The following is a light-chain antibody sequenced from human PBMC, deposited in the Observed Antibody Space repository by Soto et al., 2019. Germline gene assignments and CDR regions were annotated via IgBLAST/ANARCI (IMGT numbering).Light chain of an antibody. CDR3: QHYDISLFA. Sequence: EIALTQSPGTLSVSRGERATLSCRASQSVSSNLAWYQQKPGQAPRLLIYGASSRATSIPDRFSGSGFGTDFTLTISRLEPEDFAVYYCQHYDISLFAFGPGTKVDIK. CDR2: GAS. J-gene: IGKJ3*01. CDR1: QSVSSN. V-gene: IGKV3-20*01.